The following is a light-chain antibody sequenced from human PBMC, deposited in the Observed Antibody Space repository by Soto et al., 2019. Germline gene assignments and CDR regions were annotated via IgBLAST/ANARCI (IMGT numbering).Light chain of an antibody. V-gene: IGKV3D-20*01. CDR1: QSMTHNF. CDR3: PLFDKLST. Sequence: EIVLTQSPATLSLSPGERATLSCWARQSMTHNFLAWYQQRPGLAPRLLIYDASNRAAGIPDRFSGSGSGTDFTLTISRLEPEDFAVYYCPLFDKLSTLGGGTKVEI. CDR2: DAS. J-gene: IGKJ4*01.